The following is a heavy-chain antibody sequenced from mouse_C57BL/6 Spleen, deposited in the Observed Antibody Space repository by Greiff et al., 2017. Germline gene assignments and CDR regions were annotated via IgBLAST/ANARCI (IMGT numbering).Heavy chain of an antibody. Sequence: QVQLQQSGAELVRPGSSVKLSCKASGYTFTSYWMHWVKQRPIEGLEWIGNIDPSDSETHYNQKFKDKATLTVDKSSSTAYMQLSSLTSEDSAVYFGARGGVLRGFAYWGQGTLVTVSA. CDR1: GYTFTSYW. D-gene: IGHD2-4*01. CDR2: IDPSDSET. CDR3: ARGGVLRGFAY. J-gene: IGHJ3*01. V-gene: IGHV1-52*01.